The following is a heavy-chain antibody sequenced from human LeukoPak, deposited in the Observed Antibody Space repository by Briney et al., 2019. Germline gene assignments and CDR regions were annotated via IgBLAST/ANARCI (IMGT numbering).Heavy chain of an antibody. CDR3: ARMSGSGYHKINDYYGMDV. CDR1: GGSISSGGYY. V-gene: IGHV4-31*03. CDR2: IYYSGST. J-gene: IGHJ6*02. Sequence: NTSETLSLTCTVSGGSISSGGYYWSWIRQHPGKGLEWIGYIYYSGSTYYNPSLKSRVTISVDTSKDQFSLKLSSVTAADTAVYYCARMSGSGYHKINDYYGMDVWGQGTTVTVSS. D-gene: IGHD3-3*01.